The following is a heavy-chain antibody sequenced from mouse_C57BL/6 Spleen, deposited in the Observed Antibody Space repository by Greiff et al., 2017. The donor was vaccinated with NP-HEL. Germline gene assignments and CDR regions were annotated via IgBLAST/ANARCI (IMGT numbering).Heavy chain of an antibody. J-gene: IGHJ4*01. CDR1: GFSLTSYG. V-gene: IGHV2-5*01. Sequence: QVQLQQSGPGLVQPSQRLSITCTVSGFSLTSYGVHWVRQSPGKGLEWLGVIWRGGSTDYNAAFMSRLSITKDNSKSQVFFKMNSLQADDTAIYYCAKTTTEYYYAMDYWGQGTSVTVSS. CDR2: IWRGGST. CDR3: AKTTTEYYYAMDY. D-gene: IGHD2-12*01.